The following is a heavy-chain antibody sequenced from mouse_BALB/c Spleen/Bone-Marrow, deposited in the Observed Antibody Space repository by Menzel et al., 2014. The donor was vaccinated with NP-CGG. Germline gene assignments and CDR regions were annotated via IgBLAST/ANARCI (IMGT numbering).Heavy chain of an antibody. CDR3: ARGSSFSYWNFDV. CDR1: GYSFTSYY. V-gene: IGHV1S56*01. J-gene: IGHJ1*01. CDR2: IYPGDGSS. D-gene: IGHD1-1*01. Sequence: VQLQQSGPELVKPGASVKMSCKASGYSFTSYYIHWVKQRPGQGLEWIGWIYPGDGSSKYNEKFKGKTTLTADKSSSTVYMLISSLTSEDSAIYFCARGSSFSYWNFDVWGAGTTVTVSS.